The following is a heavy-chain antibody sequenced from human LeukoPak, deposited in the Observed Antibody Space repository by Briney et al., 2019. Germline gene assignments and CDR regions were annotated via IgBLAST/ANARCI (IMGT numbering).Heavy chain of an antibody. D-gene: IGHD3-22*01. J-gene: IGHJ1*01. V-gene: IGHV4-4*09. CDR1: GGSISSYY. CDR3: ASPRGDDSGGYYTWYFHH. CDR2: SGST. Sequence: SETLSLTCTVSGGSISSYYWSWIRQPPGKGLDWIGSGSTYYNPSLKSRVTISVDTSKSQFSLKLSSVTAADTAVYFCASPRGDDSGGYYTWYFHHWGQGILVTVSS.